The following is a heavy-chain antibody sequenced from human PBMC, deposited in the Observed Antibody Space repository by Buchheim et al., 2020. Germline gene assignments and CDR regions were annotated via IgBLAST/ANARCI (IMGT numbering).Heavy chain of an antibody. CDR1: GYSFTAYW. CDR2: IYPGDSEI. D-gene: IGHD3-9*01. CDR3: ARTPGFSHSFDV. J-gene: IGHJ3*01. V-gene: IGHV5-51*01. Sequence: EVQLVQSGAEVKKPGEPLKISCKGSGYSFTAYWIGWVRQTPEKGFEWMGIIYPGDSEIRYSASFQGQVMISADRSINTAYLQWSTLKASDTAMYYCARTPGFSHSFDVWGQGT.